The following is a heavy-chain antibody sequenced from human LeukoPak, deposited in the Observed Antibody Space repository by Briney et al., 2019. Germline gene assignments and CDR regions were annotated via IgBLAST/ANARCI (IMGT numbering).Heavy chain of an antibody. CDR3: AKPISGGLAVTTDWFHP. CDR1: GFAFNVYA. V-gene: IGHV3-23*01. CDR2: INANSGTT. Sequence: PGGSLRLSCAASGFAFNVYAMSWLRQPPGKGREWVSTINANSGTTSYAASVRGRFSISRDNSKSTLYLQLSTLRADDTATYYCAKPISGGLAVTTDWFHPWGQGTLVVVSS. J-gene: IGHJ5*01. D-gene: IGHD6-19*01.